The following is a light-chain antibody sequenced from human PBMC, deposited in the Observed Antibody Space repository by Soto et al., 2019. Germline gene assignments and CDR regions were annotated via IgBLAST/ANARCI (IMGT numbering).Light chain of an antibody. V-gene: IGLV3-1*01. CDR1: KLGDKY. J-gene: IGLJ2*01. CDR2: QDS. CDR3: LAWDSSTAGV. Sequence: SYELTQPPSVSVSPGQTASITCSGDKLGDKYACWYQQKPGQSPVLVIYQDSKRPSGIPERFSGSNSGNTATLTISGTQAMDEADYYCLAWDSSTAGVFGGGTKLTVL.